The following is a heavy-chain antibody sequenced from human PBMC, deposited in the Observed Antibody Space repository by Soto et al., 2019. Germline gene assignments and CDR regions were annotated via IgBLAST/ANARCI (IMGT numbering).Heavy chain of an antibody. Sequence: PSQTLSLTCAISGDSVSSNIAAWNWVRQSASRGLEWLGRTKYRSKWYTDYATSVKSRISINPDTSKNQVSLQLNSVTPEDTAVYYCAREGSDTWPYYFDFWGQGTLDIVSS. CDR2: TKYRSKWYT. J-gene: IGHJ4*02. CDR1: GDSVSSNIAA. V-gene: IGHV6-1*01. CDR3: AREGSDTWPYYFDF. D-gene: IGHD2-15*01.